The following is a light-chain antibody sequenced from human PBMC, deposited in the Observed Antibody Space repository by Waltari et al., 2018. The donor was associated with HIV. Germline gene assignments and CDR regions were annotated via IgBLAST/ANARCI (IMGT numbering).Light chain of an antibody. CDR3: QQYSTFPGT. CDR1: QTISDW. J-gene: IGKJ1*01. CDR2: KAS. V-gene: IGKV1-5*03. Sequence: EIKMTQTPSALSASVGDRVTITCRASQTISDWLAWYQQRPGKAPKLLICKASGLESGVPSRFSGSLSGTEFTLTISSLQPDDLATYYCQQYSTFPGTFGQGTKVEI.